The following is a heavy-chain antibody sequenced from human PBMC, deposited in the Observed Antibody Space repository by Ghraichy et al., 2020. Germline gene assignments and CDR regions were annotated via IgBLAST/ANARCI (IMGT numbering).Heavy chain of an antibody. D-gene: IGHD3-3*01. CDR2: IYYSGST. CDR1: GGSISSYY. CDR3: ARDGRTEYDFWSGYEYYYYMDV. Sequence: SETLSLTCTVSGGSISSYYWSWIRQPPGKGLEWIGYIYYSGSTNYNPSLKSRVTISVDTSKNQFSLKLSSVTAADTAVYYCARDGRTEYDFWSGYEYYYYMDVWGKGTTVTVSS. V-gene: IGHV4-59*01. J-gene: IGHJ6*03.